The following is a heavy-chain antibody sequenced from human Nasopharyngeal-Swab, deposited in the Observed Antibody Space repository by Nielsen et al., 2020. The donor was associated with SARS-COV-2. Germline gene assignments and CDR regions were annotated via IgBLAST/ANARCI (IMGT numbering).Heavy chain of an antibody. CDR2: IHNSGTP. D-gene: IGHD3/OR15-3a*01. J-gene: IGHJ6*02. CDR3: ASGPFGPGDSYYYYGLDV. Sequence: SETLSLTCTVSGDFIRSTTFYWGWIRQPPGKGLEWIGSIHNSGTPYYIPSLKSRVTISVDTSKNQFSLKMRSVTAADTAVYYCASGPFGPGDSYYYYGLDVWGQGTTVTVSS. V-gene: IGHV4-39*07. CDR1: GDFIRSTTFY.